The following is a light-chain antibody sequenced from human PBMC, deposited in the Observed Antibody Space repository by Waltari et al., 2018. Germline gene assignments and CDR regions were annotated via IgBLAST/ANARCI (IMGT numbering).Light chain of an antibody. CDR3: QVWDSNSDHWV. CDR1: SIAEKS. J-gene: IGLJ3*02. V-gene: IGLV3-21*02. CDR2: DDT. Sequence: SYVLTQPHSVSVAPGQTATIPRGGDSIAEKSVHWFHQKPGQAPVLVVYDDTDRPSGISERFSGSNSGNTATLTISRVEAGDEADYYCQVWDSNSDHWVFGGGTKLTVL.